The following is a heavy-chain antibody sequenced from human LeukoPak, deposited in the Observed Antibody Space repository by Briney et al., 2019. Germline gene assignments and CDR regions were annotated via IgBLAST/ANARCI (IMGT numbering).Heavy chain of an antibody. CDR3: ARRSEDAFDI. V-gene: IGHV1-69*13. J-gene: IGHJ3*02. CDR2: ITPIFGTA. Sequence: EASVKVSCKASGGTFSSYAISWVRQAPGQGLEWMGGITPIFGTANYAQKFQGRVTITADESTSTAYMELSSLRSEDTAMYYCARRSEDAFDIWGRGTMVTVSS. CDR1: GGTFSSYA.